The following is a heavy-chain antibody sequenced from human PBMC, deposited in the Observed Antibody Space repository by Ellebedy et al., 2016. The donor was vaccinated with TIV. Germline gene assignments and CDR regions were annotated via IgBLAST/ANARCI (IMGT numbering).Heavy chain of an antibody. Sequence: GESLKISXAASGFTFSSYWMSWVRQAPGKGLEWVANIKQDGSEKYYVDSVKGRFTISRDNAKNTLYLQMNSLRAEDTAVYFCRVATGDFDYWGQGTLVTVSS. CDR1: GFTFSSYW. D-gene: IGHD5-12*01. CDR2: IKQDGSEK. CDR3: RVATGDFDY. V-gene: IGHV3-7*02. J-gene: IGHJ4*02.